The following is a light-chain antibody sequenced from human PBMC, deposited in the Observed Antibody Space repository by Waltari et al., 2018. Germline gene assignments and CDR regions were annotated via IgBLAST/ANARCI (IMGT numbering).Light chain of an antibody. CDR1: QSVLYSSNNKNY. CDR3: HQYHSSPRT. J-gene: IGKJ1*01. Sequence: DIVMTQSPDSLAVSLGERATINCKYSQSVLYSSNNKNYLAWYQQKPGKPPKLLIYWASTRESGVPDRFSGGGSGTDFTLTISSLQAEDVAVYYCHQYHSSPRTFGQGTKVELK. CDR2: WAS. V-gene: IGKV4-1*01.